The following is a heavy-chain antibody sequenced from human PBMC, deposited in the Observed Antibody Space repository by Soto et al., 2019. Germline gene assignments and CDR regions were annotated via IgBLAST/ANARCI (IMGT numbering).Heavy chain of an antibody. J-gene: IGHJ4*02. CDR3: AKDYGGNSVAVDY. CDR2: ISYDGSNK. V-gene: IGHV3-30*18. D-gene: IGHD4-17*01. Sequence: QVQLVESGGGVVQPGRSLRLSCAASGFTFSSYGMHWVRQAPGKGLEWVAVISYDGSNKYYADSVKGRFTISRDNSKNTLYLQMNSLRAEDTAVYHCAKDYGGNSVAVDYWGQGTLVTVSS. CDR1: GFTFSSYG.